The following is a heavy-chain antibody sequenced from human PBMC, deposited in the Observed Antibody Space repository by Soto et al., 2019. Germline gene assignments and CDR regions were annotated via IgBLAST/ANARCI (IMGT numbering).Heavy chain of an antibody. CDR2: IIPIFGTA. V-gene: IGHV1-69*12. Sequence: QVQLVQSGAEVKKPGSSVKVSCKASGGTFSSYAISWVRQAPGQGLEWMGGIIPIFGTANYAQKFQGRVTITADDSTSTAYMELSSLRSEDTAVYYCASQKGSVVTAVSSYFDYWGQGTLVTVSS. CDR3: ASQKGSVVTAVSSYFDY. D-gene: IGHD2-21*02. CDR1: GGTFSSYA. J-gene: IGHJ4*02.